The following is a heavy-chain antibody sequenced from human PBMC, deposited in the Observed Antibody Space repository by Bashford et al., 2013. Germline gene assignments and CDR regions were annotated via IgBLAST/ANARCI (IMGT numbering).Heavy chain of an antibody. V-gene: IGHV3-33*01. Sequence: VRQAPGKGLEWVAVIWYDGSNKYYADSVKGRFTISRDNSKNTLYLQMNSLRAEDTAVYYCARAGVGPRKWYSSGWYLNFLDYWGQGTLVTVSS. CDR2: IWYDGSNK. J-gene: IGHJ4*02. CDR3: ARAGVGPRKWYSSGWYLNFLDY. D-gene: IGHD6-19*01.